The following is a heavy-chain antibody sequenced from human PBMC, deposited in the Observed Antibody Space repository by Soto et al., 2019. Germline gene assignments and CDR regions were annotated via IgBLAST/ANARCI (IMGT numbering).Heavy chain of an antibody. D-gene: IGHD1-26*01. CDR3: GRGRSGQIVVFY. V-gene: IGHV1-2*02. Sequence: ASVKVSCKASGYTFTGHYIHWVRQAPEQGPEWMGEIGPESGATRYAQKFQGRVTMTRDTSITTVYMELRNLSPDDTAVYYCGRGRSGQIVVFYWGQGTPVTVSS. CDR2: IGPESGAT. J-gene: IGHJ4*02. CDR1: GYTFTGHY.